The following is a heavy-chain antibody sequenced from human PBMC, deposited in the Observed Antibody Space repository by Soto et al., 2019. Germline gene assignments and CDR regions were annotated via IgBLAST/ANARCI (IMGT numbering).Heavy chain of an antibody. J-gene: IGHJ5*02. D-gene: IGHD4-4*01. Sequence: PGGSLRLSCAASGFTFSSYGMHWVRQAPGKGLEWVAVISYDGSNKYYADSVKGRFTISRDNSKNTLYLQMNSLRAEDTAVYYCAKAQGYSHYNWFDPWGQGTLVTVSS. V-gene: IGHV3-30*18. CDR2: ISYDGSNK. CDR3: AKAQGYSHYNWFDP. CDR1: GFTFSSYG.